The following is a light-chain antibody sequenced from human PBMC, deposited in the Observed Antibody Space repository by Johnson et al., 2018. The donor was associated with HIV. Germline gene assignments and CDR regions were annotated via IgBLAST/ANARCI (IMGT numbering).Light chain of an antibody. CDR2: DNN. CDR1: SSDMGKYA. Sequence: QSVLTQPPSVSAAPGQKVTISCSGSSSDMGKYAISWYQRLPGTAPKLLIFDNNKRPSGIPDRFSASQSGTSATLGITGLQPGDEADYYCGTWDSSLSAYVFGTGTNVTVL. CDR3: GTWDSSLSAYV. J-gene: IGLJ1*01. V-gene: IGLV1-51*01.